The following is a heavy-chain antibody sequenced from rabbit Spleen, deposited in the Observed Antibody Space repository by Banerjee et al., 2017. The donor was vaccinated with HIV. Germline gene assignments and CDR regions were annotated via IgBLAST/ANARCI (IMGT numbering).Heavy chain of an antibody. V-gene: IGHV1S45*01. CDR2: INTATGKT. Sequence: QEQLVESGGGLVQPEGSLTLTCTASGFAFNSVYDMCWVRQAPGKGLEWIACINTATGKTVYASWAKGRFTISRTSSTTVALQMTSLTAADTATYFCARDLAAVIGWTFKLWGQGTLVTVS. CDR3: ARDLAAVIGWTFKL. CDR1: GFAFNSVYD. D-gene: IGHD1-1*01. J-gene: IGHJ4*01.